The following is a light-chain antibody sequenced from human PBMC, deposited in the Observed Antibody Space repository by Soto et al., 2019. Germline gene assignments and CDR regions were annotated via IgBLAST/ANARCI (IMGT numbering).Light chain of an antibody. CDR1: QSISSW. V-gene: IGKV1-5*03. CDR3: QQYNNYPST. J-gene: IGKJ4*01. Sequence: DIQMTQSPSTLSASVGDRVTITCRASQSISSWLAWYQQKPGKVPYLLIYEASSLQTGVPLRFSGSGSGTEFTLTINSLQPDDSATYFCQQYNNYPSTFGGGTKVEIQ. CDR2: EAS.